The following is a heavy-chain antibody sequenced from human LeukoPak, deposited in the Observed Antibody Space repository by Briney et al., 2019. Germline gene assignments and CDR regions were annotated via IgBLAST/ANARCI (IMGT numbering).Heavy chain of an antibody. CDR3: ARKTDRLGAVGRDRYFDL. CDR1: GFTFSGYE. J-gene: IGHJ2*01. V-gene: IGHV3-48*03. Sequence: PGGSLRLSCTASGFTFSGYEMTWVRQAPGKGLELKSYISVNGGAMHYADSVRGRFTTSRDDAKNSLYLHMNSLRVEDTAIYYCARKTDRLGAVGRDRYFDLWGRGTLITVSS. CDR2: ISVNGGAM. D-gene: IGHD6-13*01.